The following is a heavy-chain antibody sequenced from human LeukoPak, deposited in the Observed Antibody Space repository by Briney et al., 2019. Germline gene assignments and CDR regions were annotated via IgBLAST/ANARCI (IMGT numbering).Heavy chain of an antibody. CDR1: GGSISIHN. V-gene: IGHV4-59*11. Sequence: PSETLSLTCTVSGGSISIHNWNWIRQPPGKGLEWIGDIYNSGSPNYNPSLKSRVTISVYTSKNQFSLKRRTVTAADTAVYYCARVDSSGYYTYFGYWGQGTLVTVAS. J-gene: IGHJ4*02. D-gene: IGHD3-22*01. CDR2: IYNSGSP. CDR3: ARVDSSGYYTYFGY.